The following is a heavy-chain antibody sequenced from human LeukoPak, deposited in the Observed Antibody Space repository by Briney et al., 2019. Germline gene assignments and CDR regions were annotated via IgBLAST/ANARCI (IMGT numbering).Heavy chain of an antibody. CDR1: GFTLSSYA. J-gene: IGHJ6*03. Sequence: GGSLRLSCAASGFTLSSYAMSWVRQAPGKGLEWVSAISGSGGSTYYADSVKGRFTISRDNSKNTLYLQMNSLRAEDTAVYYCAKLHLDYDFWSGYYTGYYYYMDVWGKGTTVTVSS. CDR2: ISGSGGST. V-gene: IGHV3-23*01. D-gene: IGHD3-3*01. CDR3: AKLHLDYDFWSGYYTGYYYYMDV.